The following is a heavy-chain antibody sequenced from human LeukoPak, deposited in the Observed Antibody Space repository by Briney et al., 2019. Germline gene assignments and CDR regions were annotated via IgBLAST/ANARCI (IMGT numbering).Heavy chain of an antibody. Sequence: GGSLRLSCAASGFTLSSYWMSWVRQAPGKGLEWVANIKRDGSEKYYVDSVKGRFTISRDNAKNSLNLQMNSLRVEDTAVYYCVRDDGATKPCWGQGTLVTVS. CDR2: IKRDGSEK. CDR1: GFTLSSYW. D-gene: IGHD1-26*01. J-gene: IGHJ4*02. V-gene: IGHV3-7*01. CDR3: VRDDGATKPC.